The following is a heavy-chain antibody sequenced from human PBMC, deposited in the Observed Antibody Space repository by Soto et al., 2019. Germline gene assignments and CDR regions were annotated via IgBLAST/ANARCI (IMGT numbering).Heavy chain of an antibody. CDR2: IRSKAYGGTT. J-gene: IGHJ5*02. D-gene: IGHD5-12*01. CDR1: GFTFGDYA. V-gene: IGHV3-49*03. Sequence: GGSLRLSCTASGFTFGDYAMSWFRQAPGKGLEWVGFIRSKAYGGTTEYAASVKGRFTISRDDSKSIAYLQMNSLKTEDTAVYYCTRAKTYSGDGCFEPWGQGPLVTVSS. CDR3: TRAKTYSGDGCFEP.